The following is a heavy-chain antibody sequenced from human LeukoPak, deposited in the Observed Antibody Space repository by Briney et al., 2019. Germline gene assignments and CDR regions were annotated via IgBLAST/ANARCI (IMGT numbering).Heavy chain of an antibody. CDR1: GGSISSYY. Sequence: PSETLSLTCTVSGGSISSYYWSWIRQPPGKGLEWIGYVDHTGSTKFNPSFNGRVSISRDTSNNFFSLRLRSVTAADTAVYFCARGRVSSSTWYSTYYYFFYMDFWGKGTTVTVSS. D-gene: IGHD4-11*01. J-gene: IGHJ6*03. CDR2: VDHTGST. V-gene: IGHV4-59*01. CDR3: ARGRVSSSTWYSTYYYFFYMDF.